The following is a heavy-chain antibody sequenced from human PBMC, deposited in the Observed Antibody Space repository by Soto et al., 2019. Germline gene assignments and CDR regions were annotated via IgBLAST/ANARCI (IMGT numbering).Heavy chain of an antibody. Sequence: PGGSLRLSCAASGFTFSSYAMNWVRQAPGKGLEWVSGISCGGGSTYYEDSVKGRFTISRDNSKNTLDLQMNSLRAEDTAVYYCAKSGYTSYTLKNSFHXWGQVTLLTVSX. V-gene: IGHV3-23*01. CDR1: GFTFSSYA. J-gene: IGHJ5*02. CDR3: AKSGYTSYTLKNSFHX. CDR2: ISCGGGST. D-gene: IGHD3-16*02.